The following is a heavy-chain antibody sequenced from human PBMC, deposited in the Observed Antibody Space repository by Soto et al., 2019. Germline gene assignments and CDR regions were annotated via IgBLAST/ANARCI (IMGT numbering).Heavy chain of an antibody. V-gene: IGHV4-59*08. CDR2: IYDSGST. CDR1: GGSISSSY. D-gene: IGHD2-2*02. J-gene: IGHJ6*03. CDR3: AEKLIY. Sequence: SETLSLTCTVSGGSISSSYWSWIRQPPGKGLEWIGYIYDSGSTYYNSSLKSRVTMSVDTSKNQFSLKLSSVTAADTGVHYCAEKLIYRGKRTPVTVS.